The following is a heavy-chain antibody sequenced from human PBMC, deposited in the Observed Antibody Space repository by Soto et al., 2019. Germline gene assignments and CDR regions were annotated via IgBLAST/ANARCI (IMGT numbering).Heavy chain of an antibody. CDR3: AKVGGFDP. Sequence: GGSLRLSCAASGFTFSRYAMSWVRQIPGKGLECVSAIGGDGESTHYADSVKGRFTISRDNSKKTLYLQLNSLRVEDTAVYYCAKVGGFDPWGQGTLVT. J-gene: IGHJ5*02. CDR2: IGGDGEST. CDR1: GFTFSRYA. D-gene: IGHD4-17*01. V-gene: IGHV3-23*01.